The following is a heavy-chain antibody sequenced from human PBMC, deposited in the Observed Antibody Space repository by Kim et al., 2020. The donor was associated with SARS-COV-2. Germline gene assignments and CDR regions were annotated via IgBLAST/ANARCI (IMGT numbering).Heavy chain of an antibody. D-gene: IGHD7-27*01. Sequence: GGSLRLSCAASGFTFTDHYMDWVRQAPGKGLEWVGRIRNKVSGYTTEYAASVKGRFTISGDDSNNSVYLQMNSLKTEDTAVYYCARVLEFGVNWGDYWGQGALVTVSS. CDR2: IRNKVSGYTT. CDR3: ARVLEFGVNWGDY. CDR1: GFTFTDHY. V-gene: IGHV3-72*01. J-gene: IGHJ4*02.